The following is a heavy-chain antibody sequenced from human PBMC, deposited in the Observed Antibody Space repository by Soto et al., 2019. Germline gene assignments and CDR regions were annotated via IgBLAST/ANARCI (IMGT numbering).Heavy chain of an antibody. CDR1: GLTFRDSG. D-gene: IGHD3-16*01. CDR3: AWGKGGVSYYYGMCV. J-gene: IGHJ6*02. V-gene: IGHV3-30*03. CDR2: ISFDGSER. Sequence: QVQLVESGGGVVQPGTSLRLSCVVSGLTFRDSGMHWVRQAPGKGLEWVAVISFDGSERHYRDSVKGRFSISRDNCRNPHYRQLNSLTGKDSAVYYCAWGKGGVSYYYGMCVWCQGSTVTVSS.